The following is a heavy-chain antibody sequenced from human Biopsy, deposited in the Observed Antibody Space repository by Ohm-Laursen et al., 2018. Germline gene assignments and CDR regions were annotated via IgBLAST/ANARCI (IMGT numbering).Heavy chain of an antibody. Sequence: TLSLTCTVSGDSIRNYYWSWIRQAAGKGLEWIGRIYPGGGTIYNPSLKSRVTMSLDTSENQFSLKMTSLTAADTAVYFCAREDEGLLRALDLWGQGTMVTVSS. V-gene: IGHV4-4*07. CDR2: IYPGGGT. J-gene: IGHJ3*01. CDR1: GDSIRNYY. D-gene: IGHD3-3*01. CDR3: AREDEGLLRALDL.